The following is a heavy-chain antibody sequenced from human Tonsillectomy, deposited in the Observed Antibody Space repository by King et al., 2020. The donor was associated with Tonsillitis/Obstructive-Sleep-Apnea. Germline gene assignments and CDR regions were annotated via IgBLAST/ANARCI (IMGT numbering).Heavy chain of an antibody. J-gene: IGHJ4*02. V-gene: IGHV1-46*01. CDR1: GYTFTSYY. D-gene: IGHD6-6*01. CDR3: AREQWSSSSYTGNDY. Sequence: VQLVESGAEVKKPGASVKVSCKASGYTFTSYYMHWVRQAPGQGLEWMGIINPSGGSTSYAQRFQGRVTMTRDTSTSTVYMELSSLRFEDTAVYYCAREQWSSSSYTGNDYWGQGTLVTVSS. CDR2: INPSGGST.